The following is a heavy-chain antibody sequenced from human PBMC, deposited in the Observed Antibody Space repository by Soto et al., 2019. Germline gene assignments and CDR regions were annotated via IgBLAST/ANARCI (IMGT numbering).Heavy chain of an antibody. J-gene: IGHJ4*02. Sequence: ASVKVSCKASGYTFTSYGISWVRQAPGQGLEWMGWISAYNGNTNYAQKLQGRVTMTTDTSTSTAYMELRSLRSDDTAVDYCARTRPLAITAYADFDYWGQGTLVTVSS. CDR3: ARTRPLAITAYADFDY. CDR2: ISAYNGNT. CDR1: GYTFTSYG. V-gene: IGHV1-18*01. D-gene: IGHD2-21*02.